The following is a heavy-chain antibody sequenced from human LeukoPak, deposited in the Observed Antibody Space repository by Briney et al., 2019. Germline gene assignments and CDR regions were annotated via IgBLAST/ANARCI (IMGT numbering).Heavy chain of an antibody. V-gene: IGHV4-38-2*02. CDR3: ARARPTAGDFDY. J-gene: IGHJ4*02. CDR1: GGSISSYY. Sequence: SETLSLTCTVSGGSISSYYWGWIRQPPGKGLEWIGSIYHSGSTYYNPSLKSRVTISVDTSKNQFSLKLSSVTAADTAVYYCARARPTAGDFDYWGQGTLVTVSS. CDR2: IYHSGST. D-gene: IGHD6-13*01.